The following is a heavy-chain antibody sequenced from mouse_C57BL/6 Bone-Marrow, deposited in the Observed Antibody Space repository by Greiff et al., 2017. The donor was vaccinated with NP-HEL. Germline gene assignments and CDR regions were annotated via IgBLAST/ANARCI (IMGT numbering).Heavy chain of an antibody. J-gene: IGHJ2*01. D-gene: IGHD1-1*01. CDR3: VAYGSSY. CDR2: IDPANGNT. V-gene: IGHV14-3*01. Sequence: VQLQQSVAELVRPGASVKLSCTASGFNIKNTYMHCVKQRPEQGLEWIGRIDPANGNTKYAPKFQGKATITADTSSNTAYLQLSSLTSEDTAIYYCVAYGSSYWGQGTTLTVSS. CDR1: GFNIKNTY.